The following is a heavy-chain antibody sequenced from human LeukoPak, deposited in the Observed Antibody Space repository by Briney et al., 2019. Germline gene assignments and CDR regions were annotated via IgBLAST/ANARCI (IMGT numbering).Heavy chain of an antibody. CDR2: IYYSGST. Sequence: PSETLSLTCTVSGGSISDYYWSWIRQPPGKGLEWIGYIYYSGSTNYNPSLKSRVTISVDTSKTQFSLKLTSVTAADTAVYYCARDLYGDYTLFDYWGQGTLVTVSS. CDR1: GGSISDYY. J-gene: IGHJ4*02. D-gene: IGHD4-17*01. V-gene: IGHV4-59*01. CDR3: ARDLYGDYTLFDY.